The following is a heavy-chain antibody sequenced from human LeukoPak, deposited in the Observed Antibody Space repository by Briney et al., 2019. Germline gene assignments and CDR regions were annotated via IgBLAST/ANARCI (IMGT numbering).Heavy chain of an antibody. CDR3: ARTTLYYDFWSGYSHFDY. CDR1: GFSFRNYG. CDR2: IQYDGGNK. D-gene: IGHD3-3*01. Sequence: TGGSLRLSGAASGFSFRNYGMHWVRQAPGKGLEWVAFIQYDGGNKYYADSVKGRFTISRDTSKNTLYLQMNSLRPEDTAVYYCARTTLYYDFWSGYSHFDYWGQGTLVTVSS. J-gene: IGHJ4*02. V-gene: IGHV3-30*19.